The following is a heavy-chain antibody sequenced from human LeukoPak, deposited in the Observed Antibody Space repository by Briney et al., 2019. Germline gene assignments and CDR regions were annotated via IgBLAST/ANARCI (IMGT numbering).Heavy chain of an antibody. J-gene: IGHJ4*02. CDR3: ARGLASGYPPIPFDY. V-gene: IGHV4-34*01. D-gene: IGHD3-3*01. CDR2: INHSGST. Sequence: SETLSLTCAVYGGSFSGYYWSWIRQPPGKGLEWIGEINHSGSTNYNPSLKSRVTISVDTSKNQFSLSLDSVTAADTAVYYCARGLASGYPPIPFDYWGQGTLVTVSS. CDR1: GGSFSGYY.